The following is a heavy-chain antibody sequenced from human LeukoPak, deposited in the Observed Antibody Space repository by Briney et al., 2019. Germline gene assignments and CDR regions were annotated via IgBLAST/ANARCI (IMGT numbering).Heavy chain of an antibody. D-gene: IGHD4-23*01. Sequence: GGSLRLSCAASGFTFSSYAMSWVRQAPGKGLEWVSAISGSGGSTYYADSVKGRFTISRDNSKNTLYLQMNSLRAEDTAVYYCARVRVITPTYGMDVWGQGTTVTVSS. CDR2: ISGSGGST. CDR1: GFTFSSYA. J-gene: IGHJ6*02. CDR3: ARVRVITPTYGMDV. V-gene: IGHV3-23*01.